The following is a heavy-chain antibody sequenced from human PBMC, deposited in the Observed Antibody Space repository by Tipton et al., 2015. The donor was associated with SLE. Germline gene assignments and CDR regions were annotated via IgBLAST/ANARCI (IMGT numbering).Heavy chain of an antibody. V-gene: IGHV4-59*01. D-gene: IGHD3-3*02. CDR3: ARGPPFMEWERNWFDP. CDR2: IYYSGST. J-gene: IGHJ5*02. Sequence: TLSLTCTVSGGSISSYYWSWIRQPPGKGLEWIGYIYYSGSTNYNPSLKSRVTISVDRSKNQFSLKLTSVTAADTAIYYCARGPPFMEWERNWFDPWGQGTLVTVSS. CDR1: GGSISSYY.